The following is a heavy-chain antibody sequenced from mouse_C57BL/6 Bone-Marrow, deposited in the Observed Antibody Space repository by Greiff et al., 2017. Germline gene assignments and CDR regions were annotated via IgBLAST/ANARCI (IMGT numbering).Heavy chain of an antibody. J-gene: IGHJ4*01. V-gene: IGHV10-1*01. CDR1: GFSFNTYA. Sequence: EVMLVESGGGLVQPKGSLKLSCAASGFSFNTYAMNWVRQAPGKGLEWVARIRSKSNNYATYYADSVKDRFTISRDDSESMLYLQMNNLKTEDTAMYYCVRSNWDAMDYWGQGTSVTVSS. D-gene: IGHD4-1*01. CDR3: VRSNWDAMDY. CDR2: IRSKSNNYAT.